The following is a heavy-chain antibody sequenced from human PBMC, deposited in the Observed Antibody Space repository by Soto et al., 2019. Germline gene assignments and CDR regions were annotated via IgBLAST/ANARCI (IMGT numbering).Heavy chain of an antibody. D-gene: IGHD2-2*01. CDR1: GGSISSSSYY. Sequence: SETLSLTCTVSGGSISSSSYYWGWIRQPPGKGLEWIGSIYYSGSTYYNPSLKSRVTISVDTSKNQFSQKLSSVTAADTAVYYCARQIVVVPAAIPGDGMDVWGQGTTVTVSS. CDR2: IYYSGST. V-gene: IGHV4-39*01. CDR3: ARQIVVVPAAIPGDGMDV. J-gene: IGHJ6*02.